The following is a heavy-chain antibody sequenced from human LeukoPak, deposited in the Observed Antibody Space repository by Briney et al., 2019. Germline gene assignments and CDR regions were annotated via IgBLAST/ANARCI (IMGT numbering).Heavy chain of an antibody. CDR2: IRYDGSNK. CDR3: ARESRSSGLFDY. Sequence: PGGSLRLSCAASGFIFSSYAIHWVRQAPGKGLEWVVDIRYDGSNKNYADSVKGRFTISRDTSKNTLYLQMSGLRAEDTAVYFCARESRSSGLFDYWGQGTLVTVSS. V-gene: IGHV3-33*01. CDR1: GFIFSSYA. J-gene: IGHJ4*02. D-gene: IGHD6-19*01.